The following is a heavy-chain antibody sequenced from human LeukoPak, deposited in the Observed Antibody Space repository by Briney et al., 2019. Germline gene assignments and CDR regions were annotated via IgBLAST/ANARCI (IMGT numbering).Heavy chain of an antibody. CDR2: ISSSGST. CDR3: ARGPYSYDSSGAFDI. CDR1: GDSISSGDYY. J-gene: IGHJ3*02. D-gene: IGHD3-22*01. V-gene: IGHV4-61*02. Sequence: SQTLSLTCTVSGDSISSGDYYWRWVRQPAGKGLEWIGRISSSGSTNYNPSLKSRFTISVDTSKNQFSLKLSSVTAADTAVYFCARGPYSYDSSGAFDIWGQGTMVTVSS.